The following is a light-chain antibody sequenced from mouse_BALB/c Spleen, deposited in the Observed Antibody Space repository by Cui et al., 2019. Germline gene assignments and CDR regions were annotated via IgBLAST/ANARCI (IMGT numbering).Light chain of an antibody. CDR3: LQRNAYPFT. CDR1: QGSRGN. CDR2: STS. V-gene: IGKV9-123*01. Sequence: DIQMLQSPSSMFASLDDRVSLSCRASQGSRGNLDWDQQKPGGTIKVLIYSTSNLNSGVPSRFSGSGSGSDYSLTISSLESEDFADYYCLQRNAYPFTFGSGTKLEIK. J-gene: IGKJ4*01.